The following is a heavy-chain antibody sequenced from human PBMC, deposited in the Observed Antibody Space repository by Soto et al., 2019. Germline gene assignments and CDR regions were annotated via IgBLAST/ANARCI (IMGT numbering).Heavy chain of an antibody. CDR1: GFTFGDYA. D-gene: IGHD1-26*01. CDR3: TAVAGSSLIGDPFDT. J-gene: IGHJ5*02. V-gene: IGHV3-49*03. CDR2: IRSKAYGGTT. Sequence: LRLSCTASGFTFGDYAMSWFRQAPGKGLEWVGFIRSKAYGGTTEYAASVKGRFTISRDDSKSIAYLQMNSLKTEDTAVYYCTAVAGSSLIGDPFDTWGQGTLVTVSS.